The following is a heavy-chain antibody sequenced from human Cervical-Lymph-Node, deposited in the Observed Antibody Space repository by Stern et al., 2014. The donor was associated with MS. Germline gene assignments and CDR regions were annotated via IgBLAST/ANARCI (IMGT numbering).Heavy chain of an antibody. CDR1: GGSSRSATYY. V-gene: IGHV4-39*02. CDR3: ASHLRGGNSQFDF. Sequence: QVQLQESGPGLVRPSETLSLTCAVSGGSSRSATYYWGWIRQPPGKGLEWIGSVFYSGSTYYSPSLTSRLTVSVDTSKTTFSLKLPSVTAADTAVYYCASHLRGGNSQFDFWGQGILVTVSS. CDR2: VFYSGST. D-gene: IGHD4-23*01. J-gene: IGHJ4*02.